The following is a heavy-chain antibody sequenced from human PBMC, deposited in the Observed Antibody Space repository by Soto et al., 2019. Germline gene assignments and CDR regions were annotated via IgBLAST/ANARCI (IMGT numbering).Heavy chain of an antibody. D-gene: IGHD4-4*01. CDR3: ARLPTTVTTIFPWGWDYMDV. V-gene: IGHV4-39*01. Sequence: SETLSLTCTFSGGSISSSSYYWGWIRRPPGKGLEWIGSIYYSGSTYYNPSLKSRVTISVDTSKNQFSLKLSSVTAADTAVYYCARLPTTVTTIFPWGWDYMDVWGKGTTVTVSS. CDR2: IYYSGST. J-gene: IGHJ6*03. CDR1: GGSISSSSYY.